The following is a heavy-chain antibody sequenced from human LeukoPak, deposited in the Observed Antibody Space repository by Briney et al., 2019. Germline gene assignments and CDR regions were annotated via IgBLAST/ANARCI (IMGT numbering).Heavy chain of an antibody. CDR2: VTDTGGNT. V-gene: IGHV3-23*01. CDR1: GFTFSSYA. D-gene: IGHD2-15*01. Sequence: GGSLRLSCAASGFTFSSYAMTWVRQVPVKGLEWLSVVTDTGGNTYHADSVKGRFTISRDNSKNTVYLEMNSLRVEDTAVYYCEKGTVRSCSGHSCYPLDSWGQGTLVTVSS. CDR3: EKGTVRSCSGHSCYPLDS. J-gene: IGHJ4*02.